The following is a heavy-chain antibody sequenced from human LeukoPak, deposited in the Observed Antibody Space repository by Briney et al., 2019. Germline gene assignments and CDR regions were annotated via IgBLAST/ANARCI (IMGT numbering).Heavy chain of an antibody. J-gene: IGHJ5*02. CDR2: ISAYNGNT. D-gene: IGHD6-19*01. Sequence: ASVTASCKASGYTFTSYGISWVRQAPGQGLEWMGWISAYNGNTNYAQKLQGRVTMTTDTSTSTAYMELRSLRSDDTAVYYCAREAVAGTKWFDPWGQGTLVTVSS. CDR1: GYTFTSYG. CDR3: AREAVAGTKWFDP. V-gene: IGHV1-18*01.